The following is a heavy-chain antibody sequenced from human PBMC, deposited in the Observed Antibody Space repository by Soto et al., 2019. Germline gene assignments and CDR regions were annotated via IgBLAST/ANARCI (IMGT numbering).Heavy chain of an antibody. D-gene: IGHD2-2*01. CDR2: IIPIFGTA. CDR1: GGTFSSYA. J-gene: IGHJ3*02. CDR3: ARDIRSTINDAFDI. V-gene: IGHV1-69*13. Sequence: GASVKVSCKASGGTFSSYAISWVRQAPGQGLEWMGGIIPIFGTANYAQKFQGRVTITADESTSTAYMELRSLRSDDTAVYYCARDIRSTINDAFDIWGQGTMVTVSS.